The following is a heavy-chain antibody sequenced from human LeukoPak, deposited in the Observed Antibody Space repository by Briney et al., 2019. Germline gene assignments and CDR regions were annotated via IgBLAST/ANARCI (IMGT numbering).Heavy chain of an antibody. CDR1: GFMFADHG. CDR2: ISYDGSNK. D-gene: IGHD6-13*01. CDR3: ATEFPPLYSSSWYPLDY. V-gene: IGHV3-30*03. J-gene: IGHJ4*02. Sequence: GGSLRLSCAASGFMFADHGMHWVRQAPGKGLEWVAVISYDGSNKYYADSVKGRFTISRDNSKNTLYLQMNSLRAEDTDVYYCATEFPPLYSSSWYPLDYWGQGTLVTVSS.